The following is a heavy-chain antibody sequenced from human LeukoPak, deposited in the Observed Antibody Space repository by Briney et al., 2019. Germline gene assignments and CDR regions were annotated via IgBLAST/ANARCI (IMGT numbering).Heavy chain of an antibody. J-gene: IGHJ4*02. CDR2: MNPNSGNT. CDR3: ARVGSGWFEFDY. Sequence: ASVTVSCKASGYTFTSYDINWVRQATGPGLEWMGWMNPNSGNTGYAQKFQGRVTINRNTSISTAYMELSSLRSEDTAVYYCARVGSGWFEFDYGGQGTLVTVPS. V-gene: IGHV1-8*03. D-gene: IGHD3-10*01. CDR1: GYTFTSYD.